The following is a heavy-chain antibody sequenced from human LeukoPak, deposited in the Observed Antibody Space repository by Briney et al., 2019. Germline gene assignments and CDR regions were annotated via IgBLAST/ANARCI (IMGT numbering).Heavy chain of an antibody. J-gene: IGHJ4*02. CDR1: GFTFSSYA. D-gene: IGHD3-9*01. Sequence: GGSLRLSCAASGFTFSSYAMSWVRQAPGKGLEWVSAISGSGGSTYYADSVKGRFTISRDNSKNTLYLQMNSLRAEDTAVYYCARGPDDILTGYHLDYWGQGTLVTVSS. CDR2: ISGSGGST. V-gene: IGHV3-23*01. CDR3: ARGPDDILTGYHLDY.